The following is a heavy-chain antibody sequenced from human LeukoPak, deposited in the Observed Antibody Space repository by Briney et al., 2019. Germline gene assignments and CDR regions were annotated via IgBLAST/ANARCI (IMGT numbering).Heavy chain of an antibody. CDR3: AKDVGIPPYRY. J-gene: IGHJ4*02. Sequence: GGSLRLSCAASGFTFSSYGMHWVRQAPGKGLEWVAVISYDGSNKYYADSVKGRFTISRDNSKNTLYLQMNSLRAEDTAVYYCAKDVGIPPYRYWGQGTLVTVSS. D-gene: IGHD6-13*01. CDR1: GFTFSSYG. V-gene: IGHV3-30*18. CDR2: ISYDGSNK.